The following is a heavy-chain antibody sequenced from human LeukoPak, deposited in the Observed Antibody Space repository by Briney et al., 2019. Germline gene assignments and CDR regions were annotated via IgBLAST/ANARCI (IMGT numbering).Heavy chain of an antibody. Sequence: WGSLRLFCASSGFTFSDYSMSWIRQAPGKGLEWGSYSSSSGSSKLNADSVKGRFTISRDNAKKSLYRQMNSRRAEDTAVYYCAREDLRVAAGGIFSVFDPWGQGTLVTVSS. CDR2: SSSSGSSK. D-gene: IGHD6-13*01. J-gene: IGHJ5*02. CDR1: GFTFSDYS. V-gene: IGHV3-11*01. CDR3: AREDLRVAAGGIFSVFDP.